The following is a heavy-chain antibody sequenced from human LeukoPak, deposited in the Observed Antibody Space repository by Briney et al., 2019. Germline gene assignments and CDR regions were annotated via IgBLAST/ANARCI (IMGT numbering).Heavy chain of an antibody. CDR1: GYTFTGYY. D-gene: IGHD3-3*01. CDR3: AREVEKGEWLSPKPDFDP. J-gene: IGHJ5*02. CDR2: INPNSGGT. Sequence: AASVKVSCTASGYTFTGYYMHWVRQAPGQGLEWMGWINPNSGGTNYAQKFQGWVTMTRDTSISTAYMELSRLRSEDTAVYYCAREVEKGEWLSPKPDFDPWGQGTLVTVSS. V-gene: IGHV1-2*04.